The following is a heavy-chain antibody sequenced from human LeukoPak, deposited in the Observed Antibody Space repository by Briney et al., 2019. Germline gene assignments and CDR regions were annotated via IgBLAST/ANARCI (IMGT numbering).Heavy chain of an antibody. CDR2: IPYDGSNN. J-gene: IGHJ4*02. D-gene: IGHD4-17*01. Sequence: GGSLRLSCAASGFTFSNYPMHWVRQAPGKGLEWVAVIPYDGSNNYYSDSVKGRFTISRGNSKNTLYLQMNSLRPEDTAVYYCARSEGTTVTMFDYWGQGTLVTVSS. CDR3: ARSEGTTVTMFDY. CDR1: GFTFSNYP. V-gene: IGHV3-30-3*01.